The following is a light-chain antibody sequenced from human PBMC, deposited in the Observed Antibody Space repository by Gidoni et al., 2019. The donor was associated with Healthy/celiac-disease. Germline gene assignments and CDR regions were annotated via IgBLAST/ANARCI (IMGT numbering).Light chain of an antibody. J-gene: IGKJ1*01. CDR2: KAS. CDR3: QQYNSYWRT. CDR1: QRISSW. Sequence: DVQMTQSPSTLSASVGDRVTITCRASQRISSWLDWYQQKPGKAPKLLIYKASSLESGVPSRFSGSGSGTEFTLTISSLQPDDFATYYCQQYNSYWRTFGQGTKVEIK. V-gene: IGKV1-5*03.